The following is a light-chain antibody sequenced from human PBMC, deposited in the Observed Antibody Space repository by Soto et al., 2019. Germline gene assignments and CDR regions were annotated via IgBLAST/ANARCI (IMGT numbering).Light chain of an antibody. J-gene: IGKJ4*01. CDR2: DAS. CDR1: QTISSW. V-gene: IGKV1-5*01. CDR3: QQLRSYPST. Sequence: DIQMTQSPSTLSGSVGERVTITCRASQTISSWLAWYQQKPGKAPKLLICDASTLYSGVPSRFSGSGSGTDFTLIISGLQPEDFAAYDCQQLRSYPSTFGGGTKVEIK.